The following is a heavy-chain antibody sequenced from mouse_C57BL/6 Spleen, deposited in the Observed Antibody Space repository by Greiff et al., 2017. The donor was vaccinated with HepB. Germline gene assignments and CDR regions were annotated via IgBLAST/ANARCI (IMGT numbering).Heavy chain of an antibody. CDR3: TRGDYGSSYGWYFDV. Sequence: QVQLKESGAELVRPGASVTLSCKASGYTFTDYEMHWVKQTPVHGLEWIGAIDPETGGTAYNQKFKGKAILTADKSSSTAYMELRSLTSEDSAVYYCTRGDYGSSYGWYFDVWGTGTTVTVSS. J-gene: IGHJ1*03. V-gene: IGHV1-15*01. D-gene: IGHD1-1*01. CDR2: IDPETGGT. CDR1: GYTFTDYE.